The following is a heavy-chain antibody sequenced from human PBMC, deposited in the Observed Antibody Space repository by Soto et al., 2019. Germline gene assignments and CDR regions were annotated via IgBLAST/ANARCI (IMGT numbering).Heavy chain of an antibody. CDR1: GFTFSSYA. Sequence: PGGSLRLSCAASGFTFSSYAMSWVRQAPGKGLEWVSAISGSGGSTYYADSVKGRFTIPRDNSKNTLYLQMNSLRAEDTAVYYCVRDSGSSSWYNFDYWGQGTLVTVSS. CDR3: VRDSGSSSWYNFDY. CDR2: ISGSGGST. D-gene: IGHD6-13*01. J-gene: IGHJ4*02. V-gene: IGHV3-23*01.